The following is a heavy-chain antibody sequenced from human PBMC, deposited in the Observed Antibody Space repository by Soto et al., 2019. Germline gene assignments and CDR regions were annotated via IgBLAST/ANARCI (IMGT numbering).Heavy chain of an antibody. CDR1: GYSFTSYW. Sequence: GESLKISCKGSGYSFTSYWTGSVRQMRGKVLEWMGMIYPGDSDTRYSPYFQGQLTISADKSINTAYLKCSSLKASDTALSYCARHGGRSSSSQRLAWFDPWRQGTLVTVSS. D-gene: IGHD6-6*01. V-gene: IGHV5-51*01. J-gene: IGHJ5*02. CDR3: ARHGGRSSSSQRLAWFDP. CDR2: IYPGDSDT.